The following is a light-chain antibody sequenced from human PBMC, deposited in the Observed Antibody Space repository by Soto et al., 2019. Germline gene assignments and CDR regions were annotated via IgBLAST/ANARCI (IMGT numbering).Light chain of an antibody. J-gene: IGKJ2*01. CDR3: QQSYTTPRFT. V-gene: IGKV1-39*01. Sequence: IQMTQSPSSLSASVGDRVSITCRASQHINSFLNWYQQKPGEAPKLLIYAASRLQDGVPSRFSGSGSGTDFTLTISSLKPEDFATYYCQQSYTTPRFTFGQGTKLEIK. CDR2: AAS. CDR1: QHINSF.